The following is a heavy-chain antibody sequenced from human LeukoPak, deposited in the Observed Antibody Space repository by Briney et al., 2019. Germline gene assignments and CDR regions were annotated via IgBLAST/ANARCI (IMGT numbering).Heavy chain of an antibody. CDR2: TYYRSSWYN. CDR1: GDRVSTNSDA. Sequence: SQTLSLTCAISGDRVSTNSDAWNWIRQSPSRGLEWLGRTYYRSSWYNDYAVSVKSRIIISPDTSKNHFSLQLNSVTPEDTAIYYCARGTGVFDYWGQGTLVTVSS. V-gene: IGHV6-1*01. CDR3: ARGTGVFDY. J-gene: IGHJ4*02. D-gene: IGHD7-27*01.